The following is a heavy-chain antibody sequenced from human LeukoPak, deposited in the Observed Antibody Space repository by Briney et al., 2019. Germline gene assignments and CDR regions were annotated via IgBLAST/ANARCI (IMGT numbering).Heavy chain of an antibody. CDR1: AFTFSNYW. CDR3: ARDRGYSTFDY. D-gene: IGHD4-23*01. CDR2: IKEDGSEI. V-gene: IGHV3-7*01. J-gene: IGHJ4*02. Sequence: GGSLRLSCAASAFTFSNYWMSWVRQAPGKGLEWVANIKEDGSEINYVDSVKGRFTISRDNAKNSLYLHMNSLRVDDTAVYYCARDRGYSTFDYWGQGTLVTVSS.